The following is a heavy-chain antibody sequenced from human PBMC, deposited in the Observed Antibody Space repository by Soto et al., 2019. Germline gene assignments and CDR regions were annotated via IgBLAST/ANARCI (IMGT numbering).Heavy chain of an antibody. V-gene: IGHV5-10-1*01. CDR3: ASLDPIRYCSSTSCYLPNSTEYYYYYGMDV. Sequence: GESLKISCKGSGYSFTSYWISWVRQMPGKGLEWMGRIDPSDSYTNYSPSFQGHVTISADKSISTAYLQWSSLKASDTAMYYCASLDPIRYCSSTSCYLPNSTEYYYYYGMDVWGQGTTVTVSS. CDR2: IDPSDSYT. J-gene: IGHJ6*02. D-gene: IGHD2-2*01. CDR1: GYSFTSYW.